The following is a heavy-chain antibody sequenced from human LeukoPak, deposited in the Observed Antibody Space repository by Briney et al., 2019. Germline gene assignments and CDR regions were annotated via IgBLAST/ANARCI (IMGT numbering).Heavy chain of an antibody. V-gene: IGHV3-7*01. CDR3: VCLGLGGLSLD. CDR1: TLTFSHYW. CDR2: IKQDGSDK. Sequence: PGGSLRLSCAASTLTFSHYWMYWIRQAPGKGLEWVANIKQDGSDKYYVDSVKGRFTISRDNAKNTLYLQMNSLRVEDTAVYYCVCLGLGGLSLDWGQGTLVTVSS. J-gene: IGHJ4*02. D-gene: IGHD5/OR15-5a*01.